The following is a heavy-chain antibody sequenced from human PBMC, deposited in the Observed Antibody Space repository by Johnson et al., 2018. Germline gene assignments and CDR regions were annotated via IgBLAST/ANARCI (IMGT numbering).Heavy chain of an antibody. Sequence: QVQLVQSGGGVVQPGRSLRLSCAASGFTFSSYGMHWVRQAPGKGLEWVAVIWYDGSNKYYADSVKGRFTISRDNSKNTLYLQMNSLRTEDTALYFCAKDSSHAEFFHHWGQGTLVTVSA. CDR1: GFTFSSYG. CDR3: AKDSSHAEFFHH. CDR2: IWYDGSNK. V-gene: IGHV3-33*06. J-gene: IGHJ1*01. D-gene: IGHD2-15*01.